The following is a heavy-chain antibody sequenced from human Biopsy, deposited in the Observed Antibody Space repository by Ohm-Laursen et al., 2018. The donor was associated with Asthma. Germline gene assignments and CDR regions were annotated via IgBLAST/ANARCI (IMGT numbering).Heavy chain of an antibody. CDR2: LFSRGAT. D-gene: IGHD3-22*01. J-gene: IGHJ4*02. Sequence: TLSLTCGVSGDSINSGGFSGNWIPQPPGEGPGWVAHLFSRGATYYNPSLKSRVTISVDRSKRQFSLKVNSVTAADTAVYYCARAQDYYDSRGYYRSFDYWGQGTLVTVSS. CDR3: ARAQDYYDSRGYYRSFDY. V-gene: IGHV4-30-2*01. CDR1: GDSINSGGFS.